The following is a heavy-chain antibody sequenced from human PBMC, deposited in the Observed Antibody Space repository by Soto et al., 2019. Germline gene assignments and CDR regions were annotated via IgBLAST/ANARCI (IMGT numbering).Heavy chain of an antibody. CDR3: ARCSSGSSGLVDY. J-gene: IGHJ4*02. D-gene: IGHD1-26*01. V-gene: IGHV3-53*01. Sequence: GGSLRLSCAASGFIVSGNFMSWVRQAPGKGLEWVSVIYSGGSTYYADSVKGRFTISRDNSKNTLYLQMNSLRAEDTAVYYCARCSSGSSGLVDYWGQGTLVTVSS. CDR1: GFIVSGNF. CDR2: IYSGGST.